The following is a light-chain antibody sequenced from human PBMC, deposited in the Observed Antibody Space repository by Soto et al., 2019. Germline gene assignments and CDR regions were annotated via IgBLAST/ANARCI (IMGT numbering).Light chain of an antibody. CDR3: SSYTSSSTLLYV. V-gene: IGLV2-14*01. Sequence: QSALTHPAAVSGSPGQSITISCTGTSSAVGGYNYVSWYQQHPGKAPKLMIYDVSNRPSGVSNRFSGSKSGNTASLTISGLQAEDEADYYCSSYTSSSTLLYVFGTGTKVTVL. J-gene: IGLJ1*01. CDR1: SSAVGGYNY. CDR2: DVS.